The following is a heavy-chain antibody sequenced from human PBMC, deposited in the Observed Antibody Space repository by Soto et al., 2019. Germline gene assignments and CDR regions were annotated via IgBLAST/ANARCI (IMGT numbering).Heavy chain of an antibody. CDR3: ARETFGGEMFYYYYGMDV. Sequence: GGSLRLSCAASGFTFSSYSMNWVRQAPGKGLEWVSYISSSSSTIYYADSVKGRFTISRDNAKNSLYLQMNSLRDEDTAVYYCARETFGGEMFYYYYGMDVWGQGTTVTVSS. V-gene: IGHV3-48*02. CDR1: GFTFSSYS. J-gene: IGHJ6*02. D-gene: IGHD3-16*01. CDR2: ISSSSSTI.